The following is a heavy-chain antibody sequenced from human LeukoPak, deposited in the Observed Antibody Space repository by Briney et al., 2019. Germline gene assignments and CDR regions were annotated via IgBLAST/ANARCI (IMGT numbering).Heavy chain of an antibody. CDR3: ARDYCSGPKCYFIDY. V-gene: IGHV3-48*04. D-gene: IGHD2-15*01. Sequence: GSLRLPRAAPGFTFSNYSMNWVRQAPGKGLEGGSLLTSSSTVYYAGSVKGRFTISRDNAKNSLFLQMNSLRAEDTAVYYCARDYCSGPKCYFIDYWGQGALVTVSS. CDR1: GFTFSNYS. J-gene: IGHJ4*02. CDR2: LTSSSTV.